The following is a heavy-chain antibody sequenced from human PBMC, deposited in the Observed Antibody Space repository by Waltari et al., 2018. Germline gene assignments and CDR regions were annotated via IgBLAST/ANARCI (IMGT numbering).Heavy chain of an antibody. CDR2: IIPTFGTT. Sequence: QVQVVQSGAEVKKPGSSGRVACKASGGTFSSYGISWVRQAPGQGLEWMGGIIPTFGTTNYPQEFQGRVTITADKSTSTAYMELSSLRSADTAVYYCTGGYYESSGFSFSYTYNMD. CDR1: GGTFSSYG. CDR3: TGGYYESSGFSFSYTYNMD. V-gene: IGHV1-69*06. D-gene: IGHD3-22*01. J-gene: IGHJ6*01.